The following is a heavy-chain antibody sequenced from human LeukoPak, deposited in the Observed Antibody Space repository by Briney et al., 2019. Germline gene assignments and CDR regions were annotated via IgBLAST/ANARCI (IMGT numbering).Heavy chain of an antibody. J-gene: IGHJ5*02. CDR1: GGSISNYY. CDR2: VYYSGST. Sequence: PSETLSLTCTVSGGSISNYYWTWIRQPPGKGLEWIGYVYYSGSTNYNPSLKSRVTISVDTSKNQFSLKLSSVTAADTAVYYCARDQWELLFDPWGQGTLVTVSS. V-gene: IGHV4-59*01. D-gene: IGHD1-26*01. CDR3: ARDQWELLFDP.